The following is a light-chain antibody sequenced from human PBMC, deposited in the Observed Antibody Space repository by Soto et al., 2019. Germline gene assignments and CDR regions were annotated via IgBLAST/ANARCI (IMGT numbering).Light chain of an antibody. CDR1: QSVTSSY. V-gene: IGKV3-20*01. CDR2: GAS. Sequence: EIVLTQSPGTLSLSPGERATLSCRASQSVTSSYLTWYQQKPGQAPRLLIYGASSRAAGIPDRFSGSGSGTDFTLTINRLEPEDFAVYYCQPYGTSLSWTFGQGTKMEIK. CDR3: QPYGTSLSWT. J-gene: IGKJ1*01.